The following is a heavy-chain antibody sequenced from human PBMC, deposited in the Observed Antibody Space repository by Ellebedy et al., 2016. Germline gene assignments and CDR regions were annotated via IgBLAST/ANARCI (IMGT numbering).Heavy chain of an antibody. CDR3: TTVYRYNYDSV. V-gene: IGHV3-15*01. CDR2: IKSKTDGGAA. Sequence: GGSLRLSCAASGFTFSNAWMNWVRQAPGKGLEWVGRIKSKTDGGAADYAAPVKGRFTISREDSKTTLYLQMNSLKTEDTAVYFCTTVYRYNYDSVWGQGTLVTVSS. J-gene: IGHJ4*02. D-gene: IGHD5-18*01. CDR1: GFTFSNAW.